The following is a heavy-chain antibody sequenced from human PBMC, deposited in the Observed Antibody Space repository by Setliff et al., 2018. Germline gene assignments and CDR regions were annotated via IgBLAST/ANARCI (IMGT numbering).Heavy chain of an antibody. CDR2: IIPIFGTA. D-gene: IGHD2-2*02. J-gene: IGHJ6*02. CDR3: ARDSRGLVPAAIEGSYYYYGMDV. V-gene: IGHV1-69*13. Sequence: SVKVSCKASGGTFSSYAISWVRQAPGQGLEWMGRIIPIFGTANYAQKFQGRATITADESTSTAYMELSSLRSEDTAVYYCARDSRGLVPAAIEGSYYYYGMDVWGQGTTVTVSS. CDR1: GGTFSSYA.